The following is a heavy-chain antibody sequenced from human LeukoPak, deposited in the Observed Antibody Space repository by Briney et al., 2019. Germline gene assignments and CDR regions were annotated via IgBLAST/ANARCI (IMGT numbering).Heavy chain of an antibody. CDR3: ARGRRDYYDSSGYSYGMDV. CDR2: INHSGST. J-gene: IGHJ6*02. Sequence: PSETLSLTCAVYGGSFSGYYWSWIRQPPGKGLEWIGEINHSGSTNYNPSLKSRVTISVDTSKNQFSPKLSSVTAADTAVYYCARGRRDYYDSSGYSYGMDVWGQGTTVTVSS. CDR1: GGSFSGYY. V-gene: IGHV4-34*01. D-gene: IGHD3-22*01.